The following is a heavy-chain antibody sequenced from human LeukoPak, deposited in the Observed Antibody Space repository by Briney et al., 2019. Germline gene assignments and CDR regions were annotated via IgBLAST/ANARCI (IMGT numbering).Heavy chain of an antibody. Sequence: PSETLSLTCTVSGGSITSSSYYWGWIRQPPGKGLEWIGSIYYTGSTYYNPSLKSRVTISVDTSKKQFSLRQNSVTAADTAMYYCARHFEFGETTGSDYWGQGTLVTVSS. D-gene: IGHD3-10*01. J-gene: IGHJ4*02. CDR2: IYYTGST. V-gene: IGHV4-39*01. CDR3: ARHFEFGETTGSDY. CDR1: GGSITSSSYY.